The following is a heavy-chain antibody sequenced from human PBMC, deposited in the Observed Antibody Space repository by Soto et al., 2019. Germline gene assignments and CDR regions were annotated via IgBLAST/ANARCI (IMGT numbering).Heavy chain of an antibody. Sequence: QVQLVQSGAEVKRPGSSVKVSCESSGDTFNRYVISWVRQAPGQGLEWMGGIIPIIGVTHYAQKFQGRVTISALSSTGTAYMELTNLGFKDTALYYCARESLGAKGADHWGQGTVVTVSS. CDR2: IIPIIGVT. D-gene: IGHD3-16*01. CDR3: ARESLGAKGADH. J-gene: IGHJ4*02. CDR1: GDTFNRYV. V-gene: IGHV1-69*17.